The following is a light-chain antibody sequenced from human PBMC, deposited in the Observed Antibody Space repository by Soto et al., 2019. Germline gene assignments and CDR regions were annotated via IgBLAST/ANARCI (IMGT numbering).Light chain of an antibody. CDR2: EGN. CDR3: SSYGTLTTV. V-gene: IGLV2-23*01. Sequence: QSVLTHFASVSGSPGQSITISCTETSSALGTYNLVSWYQQHPGKAPQLILYEGNKRPSGVSTRFSGSKSGNTASLTISGFQADDEADYHCSSYGTLTTVFGGGTKLTVL. J-gene: IGLJ2*01. CDR1: SSALGTYNL.